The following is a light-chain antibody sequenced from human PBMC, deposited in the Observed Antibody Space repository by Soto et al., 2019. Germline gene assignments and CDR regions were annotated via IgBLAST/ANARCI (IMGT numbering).Light chain of an antibody. CDR3: QQYNSYPWT. J-gene: IGKJ1*01. CDR1: QSVSSR. V-gene: IGKV1-5*01. CDR2: DAS. Sequence: DIQLTQSPFTVSASVGDRVTITCRASQSVSSRLAWHQQKPGKAPKVLIYDASNLKSGVPSRFSGSGSGTEFTLTISSLQPDDFATYYCQQYNSYPWTFGQGTKVDIK.